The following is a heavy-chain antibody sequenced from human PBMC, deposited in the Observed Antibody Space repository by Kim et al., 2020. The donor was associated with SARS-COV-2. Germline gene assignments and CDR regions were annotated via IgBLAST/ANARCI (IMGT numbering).Heavy chain of an antibody. D-gene: IGHD3-10*01. V-gene: IGHV4-39*01. J-gene: IGHJ5*02. CDR3: ARHVMVRGVTGWFDP. Sequence: SLKSRVTISVDTSKNQFSLKLSSVTAADTAVYYCARHVMVRGVTGWFDPWGQGTLVTVSS.